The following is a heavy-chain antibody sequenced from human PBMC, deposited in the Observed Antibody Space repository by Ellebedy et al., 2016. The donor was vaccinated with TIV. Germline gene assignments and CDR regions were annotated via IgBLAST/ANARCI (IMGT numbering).Heavy chain of an antibody. CDR2: IYHSGST. CDR1: GGSISSSSYY. Sequence: SETLSLTCTVSGGSISSSSYYWGWIRQPPGKGLEWIGSIYHSGSTYYNPSLKSRVTISVDTSKNQFSLKLSSVTAADTAVYYCAICRTGYSSGWCGYWGQGTLVTVSS. D-gene: IGHD6-19*01. CDR3: AICRTGYSSGWCGY. V-gene: IGHV4-39*07. J-gene: IGHJ4*02.